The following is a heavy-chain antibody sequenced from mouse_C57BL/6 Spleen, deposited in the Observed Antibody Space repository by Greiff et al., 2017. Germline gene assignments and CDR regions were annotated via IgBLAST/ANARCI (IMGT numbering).Heavy chain of an antibody. CDR1: GFTFSDSG. CDR3: ARDYGSSYGLAY. D-gene: IGHD1-1*01. CDR2: ISSGSSTI. Sequence: EVQLQESGGGLVKPGGSLKLSCAASGFTFSDSGMHWVRQAPEQGLEWVAYISSGSSTIYYADTVKGRFPISRDNAKNTLFLQMTSLRSEDTAMYYCARDYGSSYGLAYWGQGTLVTVSA. V-gene: IGHV5-17*01. J-gene: IGHJ3*01.